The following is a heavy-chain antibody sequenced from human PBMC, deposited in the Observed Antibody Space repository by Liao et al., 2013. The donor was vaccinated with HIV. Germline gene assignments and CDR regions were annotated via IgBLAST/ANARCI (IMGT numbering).Heavy chain of an antibody. CDR2: IYTNGIT. CDR3: ARDPGGAFDI. V-gene: IGHV4-4*07. CDR1: GGSFSNYY. J-gene: IGHJ3*02. Sequence: QVQLQESGPGLLKPSETLSLTCTVSGGSFSNYYWTWIRQPAGKGLEWIGRIYTNGITNYTPSLSSRVTMSVDTSKNQFSLKLSSVTAADTAVYYCARDPGGAFDIWGQGTMVTVSS.